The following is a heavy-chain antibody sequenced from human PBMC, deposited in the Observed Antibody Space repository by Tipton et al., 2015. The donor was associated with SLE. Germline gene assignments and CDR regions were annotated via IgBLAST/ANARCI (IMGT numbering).Heavy chain of an antibody. V-gene: IGHV4-31*03. CDR1: GGSISSGGYY. J-gene: IGHJ6*02. Sequence: TLSLTCTVSGGSISSGGYYWTWIRQLPGKGLEWIGYIYYSGNTYYNPSLGSRLTISVDTSKDQFSLRLTSVTAADTAVYYCARATDWNLSPDVWGQGTVVTVSS. CDR2: IYYSGNT. D-gene: IGHD1-7*01. CDR3: ARATDWNLSPDV.